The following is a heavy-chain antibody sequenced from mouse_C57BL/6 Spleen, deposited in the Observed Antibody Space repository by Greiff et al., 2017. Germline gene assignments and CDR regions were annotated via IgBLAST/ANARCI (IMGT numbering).Heavy chain of an antibody. J-gene: IGHJ2*01. CDR2: INPSNGGT. Sequence: QVQLQQPGTELVKPGASVKLSCKASGYTFTSSWMHWVKQRPGQGLEWIGNINPSNGGTNYNEKFKNKATLTVDKSSSTAYMQLSTLTSEDSAVYYCARLVYDGYSFYCDYWGQGTTLTVSS. CDR1: GYTFTSSW. V-gene: IGHV1-53*01. CDR3: ARLVYDGYSFYCDY. D-gene: IGHD2-3*01.